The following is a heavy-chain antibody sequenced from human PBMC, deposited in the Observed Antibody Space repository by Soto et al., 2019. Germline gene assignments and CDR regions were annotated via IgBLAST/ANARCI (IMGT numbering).Heavy chain of an antibody. CDR3: ARRGLGATATAFGGVIDH. CDR1: GFSLSTSGLG. D-gene: IGHD3-16*01. J-gene: IGHJ4*02. CDR2: IYWNDVK. Sequence: QITLRESGPTLVKPTQSLTLTCTFSGFSLSTSGLGVGWIRQPPGEALEWLAIIYWNDVKHYSPALKSRLAITKDTSTNQVVLTMTNMDPVDTATYFCARRGLGATATAFGGVIDHWGQGALVTVSS. V-gene: IGHV2-5*01.